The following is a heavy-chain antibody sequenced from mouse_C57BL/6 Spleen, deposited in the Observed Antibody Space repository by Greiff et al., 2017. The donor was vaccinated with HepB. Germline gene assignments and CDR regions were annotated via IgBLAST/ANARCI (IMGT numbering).Heavy chain of an antibody. CDR3: ARENSSGYPLAY. CDR1: GYTFTSYW. V-gene: IGHV1-55*01. J-gene: IGHJ3*01. Sequence: VQLQQSGAELVKPGASVKMSCKASGYTFTSYWITWVKQRPGQGLEWIGDIYPGSGSTNYNEKFKSKATLTVDTSSSTAYMQLSSLTSEDSAVYYCARENSSGYPLAYWGQGTLVTVSA. D-gene: IGHD3-2*02. CDR2: IYPGSGST.